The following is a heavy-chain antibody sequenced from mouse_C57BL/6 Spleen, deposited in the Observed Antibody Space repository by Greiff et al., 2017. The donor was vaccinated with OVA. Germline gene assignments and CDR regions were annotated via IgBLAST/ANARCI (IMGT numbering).Heavy chain of an antibody. CDR1: GFNIKDYY. CDR3: VVDYDERFAY. J-gene: IGHJ3*01. Sequence: EVQLQQSGAELVKPGASVKLSCTASGFNIKDYYMHWVKQRTEQGLEWIGRIDPEDGETKYAPKFQGKATITADTSSNTAYPQRSSLTSEDTAVYYCVVDYDERFAYWGQGTLVTVSA. CDR2: IDPEDGET. D-gene: IGHD2-4*01. V-gene: IGHV14-2*01.